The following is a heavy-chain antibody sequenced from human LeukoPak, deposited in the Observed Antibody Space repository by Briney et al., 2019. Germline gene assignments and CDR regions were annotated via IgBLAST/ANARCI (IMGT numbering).Heavy chain of an antibody. CDR1: GYSLRNYW. D-gene: IGHD1-26*01. CDR3: ARSGGPSSGIEY. CDR2: IYPGDSDT. J-gene: IGHJ4*02. V-gene: IGHV5-51*01. Sequence: GESLKIYRQGSGYSLRNYWLGRVRQTPGKGLEWVGIIYPGDSDTRYSPFFQGQVTISADKSISTAYLQWSSLKASDTAMYYCARSGGPSSGIEYWGQGTLVTVSS.